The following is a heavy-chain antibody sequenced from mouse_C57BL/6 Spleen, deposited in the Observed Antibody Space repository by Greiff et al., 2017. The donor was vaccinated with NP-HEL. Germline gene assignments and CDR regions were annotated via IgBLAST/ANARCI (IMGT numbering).Heavy chain of an antibody. D-gene: IGHD1-1*01. Sequence: EVKVEESGGGLVQPGGSMKLSCVASGFTFSNYWMNWVRQSPEKGLEWVAQIRLKSDNYATHYAESVKGRFTISRDDSKSSVYLQMNNLRAEDTGIYYCTGGVVATGYFDYWGQGTTLTVSS. V-gene: IGHV6-3*01. CDR3: TGGVVATGYFDY. J-gene: IGHJ2*01. CDR1: GFTFSNYW. CDR2: IRLKSDNYAT.